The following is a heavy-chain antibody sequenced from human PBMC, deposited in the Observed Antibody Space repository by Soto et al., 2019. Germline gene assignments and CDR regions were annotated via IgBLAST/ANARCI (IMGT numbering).Heavy chain of an antibody. V-gene: IGHV3-53*02. CDR2: IYSGGNT. CDR1: GFTVFNNY. Sequence: EVQLVETGGDLIQPGGSLRLSCAASGFTVFNNYMAWVRQAPGKGLEWVSFIYSGGNTFYADSVKGRFTLSRDTSKNTMYLQMNSLRAEDTAVYNCARVPGYLWGQGTLVTVSS. CDR3: ARVPGYL. D-gene: IGHD6-13*01. J-gene: IGHJ4*02.